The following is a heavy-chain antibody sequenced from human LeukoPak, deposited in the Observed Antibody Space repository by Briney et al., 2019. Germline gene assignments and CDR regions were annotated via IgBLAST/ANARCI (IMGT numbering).Heavy chain of an antibody. D-gene: IGHD5-24*01. CDR1: GFTFSSHA. CDR3: ARGSEMATIYFDY. V-gene: IGHV3-30-3*01. J-gene: IGHJ4*02. Sequence: GGSLRLSCAASGFTFSSHAMHWVRQAPGKGLEWVAVISYDGSNKYYADSVKGRFTISRDNSKNTLYLQMNSLRAEDTAVYYCARGSEMATIYFDYWGQGTLVTVSS. CDR2: ISYDGSNK.